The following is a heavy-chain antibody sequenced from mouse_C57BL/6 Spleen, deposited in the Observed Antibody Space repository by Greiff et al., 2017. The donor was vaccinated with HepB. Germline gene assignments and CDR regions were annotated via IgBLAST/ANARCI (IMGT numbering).Heavy chain of an antibody. D-gene: IGHD2-1*01. Sequence: EVKLMESGGGLVKPGGSLKLSCAASGFTFSDYGMHWVRQAPEKGLEWVAYISSGSSTIYYADTVKGRFTISRDNAKNTLFLHMTSLRSEDTAMYYCARSDYGNYGYFDFWGTGTTVTVSS. V-gene: IGHV5-17*01. CDR2: ISSGSSTI. J-gene: IGHJ1*03. CDR3: ARSDYGNYGYFDF. CDR1: GFTFSDYG.